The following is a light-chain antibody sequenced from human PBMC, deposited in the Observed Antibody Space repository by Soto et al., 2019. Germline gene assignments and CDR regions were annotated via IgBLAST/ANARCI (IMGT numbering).Light chain of an antibody. CDR2: GAS. CDR3: QQYNNWPPIT. V-gene: IGKV3-15*01. J-gene: IGKJ5*01. Sequence: EIVMTQSPGTLSVSPGESATLSCRASQSVSSNLAWYQQKTGQAPRLLIYGASTRATGIPARFSGSGSGTEFTLTISSLQSEDFAVYYCQQYNNWPPITFGQGTRLEIK. CDR1: QSVSSN.